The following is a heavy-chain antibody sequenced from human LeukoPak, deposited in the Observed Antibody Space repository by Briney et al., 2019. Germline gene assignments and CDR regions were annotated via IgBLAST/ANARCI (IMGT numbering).Heavy chain of an antibody. Sequence: SETLSLTCTVSGGSISGHYWGWIRQPPGKGLEWVGYIHYSGNTNYNPSLKSRVTVSVDTSKNQFSLKLSSVTAADTAVYYCARVLGYSFAYGVDYWGQGTLVTVSS. CDR2: IHYSGNT. V-gene: IGHV4-59*11. CDR1: GGSISGHY. J-gene: IGHJ4*02. D-gene: IGHD5-18*01. CDR3: ARVLGYSFAYGVDY.